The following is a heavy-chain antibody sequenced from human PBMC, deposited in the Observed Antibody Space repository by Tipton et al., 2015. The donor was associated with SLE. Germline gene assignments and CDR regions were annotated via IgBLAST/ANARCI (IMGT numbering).Heavy chain of an antibody. J-gene: IGHJ3*02. Sequence: TLSLTCTVSGGSISSSSYYWSWIRQPAGKGLEWIGYIYTSGSTNYNPSLKSRVTMSVDTSKNQFSLKLSSVTAADTAVYYCARPFGQQQFWNAFDIWGQGTMVTVSS. CDR3: ARPFGQQQFWNAFDI. V-gene: IGHV4-61*09. D-gene: IGHD3-3*02. CDR2: IYTSGST. CDR1: GGSISSSSYY.